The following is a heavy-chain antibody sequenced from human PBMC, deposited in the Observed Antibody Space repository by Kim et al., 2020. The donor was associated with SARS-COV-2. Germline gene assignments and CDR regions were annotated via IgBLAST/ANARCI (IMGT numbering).Heavy chain of an antibody. V-gene: IGHV1-3*01. Sequence: ASVKVSCKASGYTFTSYAMHWVRQAPGQRLEWMGWINAGNGNTKYSQKFQGRVTITRDTSASTAYMELSSLRSEDTAVYYCARDQSLSQLIRYQLLFGRSDAFDIWGQGTMVTVSS. CDR3: ARDQSLSQLIRYQLLFGRSDAFDI. J-gene: IGHJ3*02. D-gene: IGHD2-2*01. CDR1: GYTFTSYA. CDR2: INAGNGNT.